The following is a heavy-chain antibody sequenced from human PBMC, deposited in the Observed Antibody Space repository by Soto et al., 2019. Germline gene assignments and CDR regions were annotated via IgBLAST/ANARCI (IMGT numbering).Heavy chain of an antibody. CDR3: AKGVLGYCSSNSCYAYDF. CDR2: ITGSGGNT. V-gene: IGHV3-23*01. J-gene: IGHJ4*02. D-gene: IGHD2-2*01. CDR1: GFTFSDSA. Sequence: GGSLSLSCAASGFTFSDSAMSWVRQAPGKGLEWVSAITGSGGNTFYADPVKGRFTISRDNSKSTLFLQMHSLRAEDTAVYYCAKGVLGYCSSNSCYAYDFWGQGTLVTVS.